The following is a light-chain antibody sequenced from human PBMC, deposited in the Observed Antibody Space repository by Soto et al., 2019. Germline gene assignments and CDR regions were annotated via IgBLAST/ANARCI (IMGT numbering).Light chain of an antibody. J-gene: IGKJ4*02. Sequence: DIQMTQSPSTLSASVGDRVTITCRASQSINNWLAWYQQKPGKAPQFLIYDASSLESGVPSRFSGSASGTEFTLTISSLQPDDFATYYSQQYYNYPLTFGGGTKVDIK. V-gene: IGKV1-5*01. CDR2: DAS. CDR1: QSINNW. CDR3: QQYYNYPLT.